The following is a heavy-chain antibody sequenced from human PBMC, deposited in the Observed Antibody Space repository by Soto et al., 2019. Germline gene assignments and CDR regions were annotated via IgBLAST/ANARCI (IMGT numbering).Heavy chain of an antibody. Sequence: EVQLVESGGGLVQPGGSLRLSCAASGFTFSSYWMHWVRQAPGKGLVWVSRINSDGSSTSYADSVKGRFTISRDNAKNTLYLQMNSLRVEDTAVYYCAREGRDSSSWYGGWFDPWGQGTLVTVSS. V-gene: IGHV3-74*01. CDR1: GFTFSSYW. CDR3: AREGRDSSSWYGGWFDP. J-gene: IGHJ5*02. D-gene: IGHD6-13*01. CDR2: INSDGSST.